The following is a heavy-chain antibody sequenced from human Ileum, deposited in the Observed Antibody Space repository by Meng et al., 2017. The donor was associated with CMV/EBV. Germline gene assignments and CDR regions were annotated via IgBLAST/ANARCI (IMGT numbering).Heavy chain of an antibody. J-gene: IGHJ5*02. Sequence: GESLKISCAASGFTFSASYMGWVRQAPGKGLEWISYISWTSGTIYYADSVKGRFTVSRDNSKDTLFLQMNSLRPEDTAVYYCAKGVAPTGNPNWFDPWGQGTLVTVSS. CDR2: ISWTSGTI. CDR3: AKGVAPTGNPNWFDP. D-gene: IGHD6-13*01. V-gene: IGHV3-11*04. CDR1: GFTFSASY.